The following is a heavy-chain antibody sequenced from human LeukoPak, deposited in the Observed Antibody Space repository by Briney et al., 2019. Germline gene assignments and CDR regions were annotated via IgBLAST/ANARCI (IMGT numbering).Heavy chain of an antibody. CDR3: ARGRDGYKVYYYYYYMDV. V-gene: IGHV3-74*01. CDR1: GFTFSSYW. CDR2: INSDGSST. D-gene: IGHD5-24*01. J-gene: IGHJ6*03. Sequence: GGSLRLSCAASGFTFSSYWMHWVRQAPGKGLVWVSRINSDGSSTIYADSVNGRFTISRDNAKNTLYLQMNSLRAEDTAVYYRARGRDGYKVYYYYYYMDVWGKGTTVTVSS.